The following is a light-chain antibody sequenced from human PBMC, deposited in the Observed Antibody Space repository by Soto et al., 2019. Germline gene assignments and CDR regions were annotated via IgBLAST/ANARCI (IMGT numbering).Light chain of an antibody. V-gene: IGLV1-40*01. CDR1: SSNIGAGYD. CDR3: QSYDSSLSARYV. CDR2: GNS. Sequence: QSVLTQPPSVSGAPGQRVTISCTGSSSNIGAGYDVHWYQQLPGTAPKLLIYGNSNRPSGVPDRFSGSKSGTSASLAITGLQAEDEADYYCQSYDSSLSARYVFGTGTKLPS. J-gene: IGLJ1*01.